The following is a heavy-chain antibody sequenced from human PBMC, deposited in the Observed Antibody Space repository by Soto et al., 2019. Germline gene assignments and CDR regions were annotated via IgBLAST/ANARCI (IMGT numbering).Heavy chain of an antibody. Sequence: PGESLKISCAASGFTFINYWMSWVRQAPGKGLEWVANIKQDGGEKYYVDSVKGRFTISRDNAKNSLYLQMNSLRAEDTAVYYCARTKANKWFDPWGQGTLVTVSS. CDR3: ARTKANKWFDP. J-gene: IGHJ5*02. CDR2: IKQDGGEK. CDR1: GFTFINYW. V-gene: IGHV3-7*03. D-gene: IGHD1-26*01.